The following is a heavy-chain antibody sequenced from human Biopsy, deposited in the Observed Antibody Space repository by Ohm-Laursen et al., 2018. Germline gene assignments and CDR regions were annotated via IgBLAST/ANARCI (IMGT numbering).Heavy chain of an antibody. D-gene: IGHD3-10*01. Sequence: GASVKVSCKVSGYTYTSYGISWVRQAPGQGPEWMGWISGYNGNTVYPQNHQGRVTLTTDTSTSTAYMELRSLRPDDTAIYYCTRDRHYASGSYAGMDVWGQGTTVTVSS. J-gene: IGHJ6*02. V-gene: IGHV1-18*01. CDR3: TRDRHYASGSYAGMDV. CDR1: GYTYTSYG. CDR2: ISGYNGNT.